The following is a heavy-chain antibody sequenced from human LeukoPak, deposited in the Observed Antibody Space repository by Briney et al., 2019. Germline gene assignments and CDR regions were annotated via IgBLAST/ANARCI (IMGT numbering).Heavy chain of an antibody. D-gene: IGHD2-21*02. CDR2: TESKPYGGTT. CDR1: GFTFGYYG. J-gene: IGHJ4*02. Sequence: PGRSLRLSCTATGFTFGYYGMSWFRQAPGKGLEWVGFTESKPYGGTTEHAASVKGRFTISRDDSKSIAYLQMNSLKTEDTAVYHRARCGGDCFHFDYWGQGTLVTVSS. CDR3: ARCGGDCFHFDY. V-gene: IGHV3-49*03.